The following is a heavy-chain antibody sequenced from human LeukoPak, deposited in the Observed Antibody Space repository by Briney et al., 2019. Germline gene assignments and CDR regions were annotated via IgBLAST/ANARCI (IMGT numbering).Heavy chain of an antibody. J-gene: IGHJ6*02. CDR2: IKQDGSEK. V-gene: IGHV3-7*01. CDR3: ARDKPHYDFWSGRSYYYYGMDV. Sequence: PGGSLRLSCAASGFTVSSNYMSWVRQAPGKGLEWVANIKQDGSEKYYVDSVKGRFTISRDNAKNSLYLQMNSLRAEDTAVYYCARDKPHYDFWSGRSYYYYGMDVWGQGTTVTVSS. D-gene: IGHD3-3*01. CDR1: GFTVSSNY.